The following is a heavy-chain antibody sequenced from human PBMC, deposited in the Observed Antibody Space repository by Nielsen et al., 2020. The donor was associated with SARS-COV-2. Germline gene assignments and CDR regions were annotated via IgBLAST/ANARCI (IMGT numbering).Heavy chain of an antibody. CDR1: GFTFKNYA. J-gene: IGHJ6*02. D-gene: IGHD5-18*01. CDR2: IYSGGST. CDR3: ARDAVVNGMDV. Sequence: GESLKISCAASGFTFKNYAMSWVRQAPGKGLEWVSVIYSGGSTYYADSVKGRFTISRDNSKNTLYLQMNSLRAEDTAVYYCARDAVVNGMDVWGQGTTVTVSS. V-gene: IGHV3-53*01.